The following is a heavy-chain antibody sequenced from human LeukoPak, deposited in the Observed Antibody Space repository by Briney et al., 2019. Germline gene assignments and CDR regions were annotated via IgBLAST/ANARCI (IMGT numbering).Heavy chain of an antibody. Sequence: SGGSLRLSCAASGFTVSSNYTSWVRQAPGKGLEWVSVIYSGGSTYYADSVKGRFTISRDNSKNTLYLQMNSLRAEDTAVYYCAKGGITIFGVVPDPLLDYWGQGTLVTVSS. D-gene: IGHD3-3*01. V-gene: IGHV3-53*01. CDR2: IYSGGST. J-gene: IGHJ4*02. CDR1: GFTVSSNY. CDR3: AKGGITIFGVVPDPLLDY.